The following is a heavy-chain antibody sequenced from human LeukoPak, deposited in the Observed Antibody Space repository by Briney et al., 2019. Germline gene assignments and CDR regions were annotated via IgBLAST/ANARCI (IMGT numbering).Heavy chain of an antibody. CDR1: GYSISSGYY. CDR3: ARLGAVSPSAFDI. D-gene: IGHD1-26*01. Sequence: SETLSLTCTVSGYSISSGYYWGWIRQPPGKGLEWIGSIYHSGSTYYNPSLKSRVTISVDTSKNQFSLKLSSVTAADTAVYYCARLGAVSPSAFDIWGQGTMVTVSS. CDR2: IYHSGST. V-gene: IGHV4-38-2*02. J-gene: IGHJ3*02.